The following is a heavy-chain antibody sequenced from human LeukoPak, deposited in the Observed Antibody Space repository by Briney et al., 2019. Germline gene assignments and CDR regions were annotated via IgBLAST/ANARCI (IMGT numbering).Heavy chain of an antibody. CDR1: GYTLTELS. V-gene: IGHV1-24*01. J-gene: IGHJ4*02. Sequence: ASVKVSCKVSGYTLTELSMHWVRQAPGEGLEWMGGFDPEDGETIYAQKFQGRVTMTEDTSTDTAYMELSSLRSEDTAVYYCATPVARNYYFDYWGQGTLVTVSS. D-gene: IGHD5-12*01. CDR3: ATPVARNYYFDY. CDR2: FDPEDGET.